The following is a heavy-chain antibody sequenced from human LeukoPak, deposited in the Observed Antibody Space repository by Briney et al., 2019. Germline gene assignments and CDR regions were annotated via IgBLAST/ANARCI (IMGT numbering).Heavy chain of an antibody. V-gene: IGHV3-23*01. Sequence: QPGGSLRLSCAASGFTFSSCAMTWVRQAPGKGLEWVSAISGSGGNTYYADSVKGRFTISRDNSKNTLYMQVNSLRAEDTAVYYCAKSEVIAVAGSHMDVWGQGTTVTVSS. CDR1: GFTFSSCA. CDR2: ISGSGGNT. CDR3: AKSEVIAVAGSHMDV. D-gene: IGHD6-19*01. J-gene: IGHJ6*02.